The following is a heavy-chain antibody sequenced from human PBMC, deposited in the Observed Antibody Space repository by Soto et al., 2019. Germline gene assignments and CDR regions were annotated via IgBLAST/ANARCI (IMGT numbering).Heavy chain of an antibody. J-gene: IGHJ5*02. V-gene: IGHV4-4*02. Sequence: SETLSLTCTVSGGSIDSSNWWTWARQPPGKGLEWIGEISRTGSTNYNPSLRGRVTMSVDRSNNQFFLKVNSVIAADTAVYYFSKWRPMDPWGQGILVTVSS. CDR2: ISRTGST. CDR1: GGSIDSSNW. CDR3: SKWRPMDP. D-gene: IGHD2-2*01.